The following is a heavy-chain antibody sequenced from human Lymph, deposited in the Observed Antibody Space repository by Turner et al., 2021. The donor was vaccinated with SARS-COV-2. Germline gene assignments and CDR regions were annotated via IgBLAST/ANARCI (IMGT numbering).Heavy chain of an antibody. Sequence: QVQLVQSGAEVKKPGSSVRVSCKASGGTFSSYAISWVRQAPGQGLEWMEGIIPTLTITTYEQKFQGRITMTADKSTSTAYMELSSLRSEDTAVFYCARVVGGFGELGYYYYYGMDVWGQGTTVTVSS. CDR3: ARVVGGFGELGYYYYYGMDV. CDR1: GGTFSSYA. D-gene: IGHD3-10*01. CDR2: IIPTLTIT. J-gene: IGHJ6*02. V-gene: IGHV1-69*10.